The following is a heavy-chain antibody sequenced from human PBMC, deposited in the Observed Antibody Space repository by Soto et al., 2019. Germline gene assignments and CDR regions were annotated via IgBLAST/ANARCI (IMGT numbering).Heavy chain of an antibody. Sequence: QVQLVQSGAEVKKPGASVKVSCKVSGYTLTELSMHWVRQAPGKGLEWMGGFDPEDGETIYAQKFQGRVTMTEDTSTDTAYMELSSLRSEDTAVYYCATRLFGVVTAHYYYYYGMDVWGQGTTVTVSS. D-gene: IGHD3-3*01. V-gene: IGHV1-24*01. CDR1: GYTLTELS. J-gene: IGHJ6*02. CDR2: FDPEDGET. CDR3: ATRLFGVVTAHYYYYYGMDV.